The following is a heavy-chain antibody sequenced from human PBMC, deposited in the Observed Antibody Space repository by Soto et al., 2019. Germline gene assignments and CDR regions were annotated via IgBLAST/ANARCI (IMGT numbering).Heavy chain of an antibody. Sequence: EVQLLESGGGLVQPGGSLRLSCAASGFTFSSYAMSWVRQPPGKGLEWVSAISGSGGSTYYADSVKGRFTISRANSKNTLYLQMNSLRAEDTAVYYCAKDGRWELQPSDYWGQGTLVTVSS. CDR2: ISGSGGST. CDR1: GFTFSSYA. CDR3: AKDGRWELQPSDY. V-gene: IGHV3-23*01. D-gene: IGHD1-26*01. J-gene: IGHJ4*02.